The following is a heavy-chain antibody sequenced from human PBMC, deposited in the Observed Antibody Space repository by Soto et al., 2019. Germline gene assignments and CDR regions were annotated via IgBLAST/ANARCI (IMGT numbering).Heavy chain of an antibody. CDR3: AKDPYSSSSNVDY. D-gene: IGHD6-6*01. CDR1: GFTFSSYG. V-gene: IGHV3-30*18. J-gene: IGHJ4*02. CDR2: ISYDGSNK. Sequence: GGSLRLSCAASGFTFSSYGMHWVRQAPGKGLEWVAVISYDGSNKYYADSVKGRFTISRDNSKNTLYLQMNSLRAKGTAVYYCAKDPYSSSSNVDYWGQGTLVTVSS.